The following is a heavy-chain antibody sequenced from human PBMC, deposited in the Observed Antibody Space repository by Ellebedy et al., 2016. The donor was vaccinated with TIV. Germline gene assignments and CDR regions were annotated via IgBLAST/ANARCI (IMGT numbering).Heavy chain of an antibody. D-gene: IGHD3-16*02. J-gene: IGHJ4*02. V-gene: IGHV3-30*18. CDR1: GFTFSSYG. CDR3: AKERIMITFGGVIVNDY. CDR2: ISYDGSNK. Sequence: GGSLRLSXAASGFTFSSYGMHWVRQAPGKGLEWVAVISYDGSNKYYADSVKGRFTISRDNSKNTLYLQMNSLRAEDTAVYYCAKERIMITFGGVIVNDYWGQGTLVTVSS.